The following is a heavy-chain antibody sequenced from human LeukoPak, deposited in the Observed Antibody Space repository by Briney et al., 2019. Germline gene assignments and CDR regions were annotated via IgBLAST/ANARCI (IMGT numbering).Heavy chain of an antibody. J-gene: IGHJ6*03. CDR1: GGSISSYY. V-gene: IGHV4-59*01. CDR2: IYYSGST. D-gene: IGHD3-16*02. CDR3: ARAPPYDYVWGSYRYQEGYYMDV. Sequence: PSETLSLTCTVSGGSISSYYWSWIRQPPGKGLEWIGYIYYSGSTNYNPSLKSRVTISVDTSKNQFSLKLSPVTAADTAVYYCARAPPYDYVWGSYRYQEGYYMDVWGKGTTVTVSS.